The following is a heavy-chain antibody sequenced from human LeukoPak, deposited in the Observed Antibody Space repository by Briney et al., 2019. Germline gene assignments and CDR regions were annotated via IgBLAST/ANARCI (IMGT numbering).Heavy chain of an antibody. D-gene: IGHD6-6*01. CDR3: ARHRSIAARLAFDP. CDR2: INHSGST. J-gene: IGHJ5*02. V-gene: IGHV4-34*01. Sequence: SETLSLTCAVYGGSFSGYYWSWIRQPPGKGLEWIGEINHSGSTNYNPSLKSRVTISVDTSKNQFSLKLSSVTAADTAVYYCARHRSIAARLAFDPWGQGTLVTVSS. CDR1: GGSFSGYY.